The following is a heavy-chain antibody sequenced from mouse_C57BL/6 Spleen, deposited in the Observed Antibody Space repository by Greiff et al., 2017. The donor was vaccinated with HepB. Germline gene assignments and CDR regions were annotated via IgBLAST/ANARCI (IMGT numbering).Heavy chain of an antibody. J-gene: IGHJ3*01. CDR3: ARPYYYGSSWFAY. V-gene: IGHV5-6*02. Sequence: DVKLVESGGDLVKPGGSLKLSCAASGFTFSSYGMSWVRQTPDKRLEWVATISSGGSYTYYPDSVKGRFTISRDNAKNTLYLQMSSLKSEDTAMYYCARPYYYGSSWFAYWGQGTLVTVSA. CDR2: ISSGGSYT. D-gene: IGHD1-1*01. CDR1: GFTFSSYG.